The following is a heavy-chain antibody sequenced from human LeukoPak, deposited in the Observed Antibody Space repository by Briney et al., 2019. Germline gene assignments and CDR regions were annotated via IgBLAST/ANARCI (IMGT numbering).Heavy chain of an antibody. CDR1: GFTFSSYW. D-gene: IGHD3-10*02. J-gene: IGHJ3*02. Sequence: PGGSLRLSCAASGFTFSSYWMHWVRQAPGKGLVWVSRINSDGSSTSYADSVKGRFAISRDNAKNTLYLQMNSLRAEDTAVYYCARDPLFSYAFDIWGQGTMVAVSS. CDR2: INSDGSST. V-gene: IGHV3-74*01. CDR3: ARDPLFSYAFDI.